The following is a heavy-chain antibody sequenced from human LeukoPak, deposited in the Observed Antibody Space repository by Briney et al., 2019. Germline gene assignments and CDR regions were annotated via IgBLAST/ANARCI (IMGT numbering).Heavy chain of an antibody. CDR3: AKAATERPEDLHWYFDL. D-gene: IGHD2-15*01. Sequence: ASVKVSCKVSGYTLTELSMHWVRQAPGKGLEWMEGFDPEDGETIYAQKFQGRVTITADESTSTAYMELSSLRSEDTAVCYCAKAATERPEDLHWYFDLWGRGTLVTVSS. CDR1: GYTLTELS. J-gene: IGHJ2*01. CDR2: FDPEDGET. V-gene: IGHV1-24*01.